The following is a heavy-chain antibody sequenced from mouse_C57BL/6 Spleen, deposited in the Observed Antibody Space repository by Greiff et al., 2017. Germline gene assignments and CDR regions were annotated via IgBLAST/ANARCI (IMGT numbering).Heavy chain of an antibody. CDR1: GFTFTDYY. CDR3: ARSLYYYGSSSYYFDY. Sequence: EVQLVESGGGLVQPGGSLSLSCAASGFTFTDYYMSWVRQPPGKALEWLGFIRNKANGYTTEYSASVKGRFTISRDNSQSILYLQMNALRAEDSATYYCARSLYYYGSSSYYFDYWGQGTTLTVSS. CDR2: IRNKANGYTT. J-gene: IGHJ2*01. D-gene: IGHD1-1*01. V-gene: IGHV7-3*01.